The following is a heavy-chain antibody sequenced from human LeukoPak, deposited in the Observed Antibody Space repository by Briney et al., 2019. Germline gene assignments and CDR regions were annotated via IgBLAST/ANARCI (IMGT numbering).Heavy chain of an antibody. V-gene: IGHV4-38-2*01. D-gene: IGHD3-3*01. Sequence: PSETLSLTCAVSGYSISSGYYWGWIRQPPGKGLEWIGSIYHSGSTYYNPSLKSRVPISVDTSKNQFSLKLSSVTAADTAVYYCARYDFWSGYYGYDAFDIWGQGTMVTVSS. J-gene: IGHJ3*02. CDR2: IYHSGST. CDR3: ARYDFWSGYYGYDAFDI. CDR1: GYSISSGYY.